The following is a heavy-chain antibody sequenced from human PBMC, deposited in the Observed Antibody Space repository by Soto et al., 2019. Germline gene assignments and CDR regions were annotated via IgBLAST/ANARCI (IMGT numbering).Heavy chain of an antibody. J-gene: IGHJ6*02. CDR1: GYTFTSYG. V-gene: IGHV1-18*01. CDR2: IRAYNVNT. Sequence: QAQLGQSGEEVKKPGASVKVSCKASGYTFTSYGISLVRQAPGQGLEWMGWIRAYNVNTNYAQKLQGRVTMTTDTSTSTAYMELRSMRSVDTALYYCARDLPTMGVWGQRTTVTVSS. CDR3: ARDLPTMGV.